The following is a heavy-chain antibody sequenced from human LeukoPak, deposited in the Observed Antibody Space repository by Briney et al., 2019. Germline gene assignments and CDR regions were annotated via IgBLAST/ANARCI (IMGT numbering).Heavy chain of an antibody. CDR3: ASSSIDYGDKYYFDY. D-gene: IGHD4-17*01. CDR1: GYTFTGYY. Sequence: GASVKVSCKASGYTFTGYYMHWVRQAPGQGLEWMGWINPNSGGTNYAQKFQGRVTMTRDTSISTAYMELSRLRSDDTAVYYCASSSIDYGDKYYFDYWGQGTLVTVSS. CDR2: INPNSGGT. V-gene: IGHV1-2*02. J-gene: IGHJ4*02.